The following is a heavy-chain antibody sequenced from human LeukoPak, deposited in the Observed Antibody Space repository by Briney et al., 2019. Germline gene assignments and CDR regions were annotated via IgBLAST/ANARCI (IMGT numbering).Heavy chain of an antibody. Sequence: GGSLRLSCAASGFTFSSYAMSWVRQAPGKGLEWVSAISGSGGSTYYADSVRGRFTIPRDNSKNTLYLQMNSLRAEDTAVYYCAKAAGSSGWYRFFDYWGQGTLVTVSS. V-gene: IGHV3-23*01. CDR1: GFTFSSYA. CDR2: ISGSGGST. CDR3: AKAAGSSGWYRFFDY. J-gene: IGHJ4*02. D-gene: IGHD6-19*01.